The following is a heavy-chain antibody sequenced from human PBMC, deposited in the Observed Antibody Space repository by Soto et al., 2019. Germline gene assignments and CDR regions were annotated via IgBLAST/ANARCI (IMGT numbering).Heavy chain of an antibody. V-gene: IGHV1-18*01. CDR3: ARGGTAEADF. J-gene: IGHJ4*02. Sequence: QAQLVQSGAEVKEPGASVKVSCKASGYTFTGYGITWVRQAPGQGLEWMGWASPLSATTNYAPKFKGRVTMTTDTSTKMAYMELRSLRSDDTAVYYCARGGTAEADFWGQGTLVTVSS. CDR1: GYTFTGYG. D-gene: IGHD2-21*02. CDR2: ASPLSATT.